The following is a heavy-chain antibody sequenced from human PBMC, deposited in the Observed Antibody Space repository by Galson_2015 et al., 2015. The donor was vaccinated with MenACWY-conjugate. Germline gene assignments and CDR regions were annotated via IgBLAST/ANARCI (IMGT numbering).Heavy chain of an antibody. J-gene: IGHJ4*02. CDR3: ARTGYCTDSACAYFFDN. V-gene: IGHV4-28*01. CDR1: NYSISSNNW. CDR2: ITFSGRT. Sequence: ETLSLTCSVSNYSISSNNWWGWIRQPPGTGLEWIGFITFSGRTVYNPSLKTRVTMSLETSKNQVSLKLTSVTALDAAVYFCARTGYCTDSACAYFFDNGGLGTLVTVSS. D-gene: IGHD2-8*02.